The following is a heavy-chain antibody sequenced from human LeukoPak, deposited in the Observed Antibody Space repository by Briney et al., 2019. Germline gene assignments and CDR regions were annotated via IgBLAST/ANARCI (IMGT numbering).Heavy chain of an antibody. V-gene: IGHV4-39*07. CDR1: GGSISSSSYY. J-gene: IGHJ5*02. Sequence: PSETLSLTCTVSGGSISSSSYYWGWIRQPPGKGLEWIGSIYYSGSTYYNPSLKSRVTISVDTSKNPFSLKLSSVTAADTAVYYCASSPLLWFGEFGGWFDPWGQGTLVTVSS. CDR2: IYYSGST. CDR3: ASSPLLWFGEFGGWFDP. D-gene: IGHD3-10*01.